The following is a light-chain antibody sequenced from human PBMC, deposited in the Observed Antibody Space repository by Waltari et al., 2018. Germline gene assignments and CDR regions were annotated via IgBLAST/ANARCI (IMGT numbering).Light chain of an antibody. CDR2: INSDGSH. V-gene: IGLV4-69*01. J-gene: IGLJ3*02. CDR3: QTGGHGTWV. Sequence: PKKVPRCVRKINSDGSHGKGDEIPDRFSGSSSGAERYLTISSVQSEDEADYYCQTGGHGTWVFGGGTKLTVL.